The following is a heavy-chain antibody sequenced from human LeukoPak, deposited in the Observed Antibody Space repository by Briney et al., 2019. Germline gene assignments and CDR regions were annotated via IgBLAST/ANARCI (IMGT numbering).Heavy chain of an antibody. CDR1: GYTFTGYY. CDR3: AREVVTMVRGVSGPFDY. J-gene: IGHJ4*02. CDR2: INPNSGGT. V-gene: IGHV1-2*02. Sequence: ASVKVSCKASGYTFTGYYMHWVRQAPGQELEWMGWINPNSGGTNYAQKFQGRVTMTRDTSISTAYMELSRLRSDDTAVYYCAREVVTMVRGVSGPFDYWGQGTLVTVSS. D-gene: IGHD3-10*01.